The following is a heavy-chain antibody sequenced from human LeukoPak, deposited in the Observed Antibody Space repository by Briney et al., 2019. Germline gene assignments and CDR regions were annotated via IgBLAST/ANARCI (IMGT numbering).Heavy chain of an antibody. V-gene: IGHV1-18*01. CDR3: ASGAVAGTRTYYYYGMDV. D-gene: IGHD6-19*01. J-gene: IGHJ6*02. Sequence: ASVKVSCKASGYTFTSYGISWVRQAPGQGLEWMGWISAYNGNTNYAQKLQGRVTMTTDTSTSTAYMELRSLRSDDTAVYYCASGAVAGTRTYYYYGMDVWGQGTTVTVSS. CDR2: ISAYNGNT. CDR1: GYTFTSYG.